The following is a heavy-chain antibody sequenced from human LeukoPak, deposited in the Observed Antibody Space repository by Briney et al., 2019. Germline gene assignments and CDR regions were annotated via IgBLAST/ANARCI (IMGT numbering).Heavy chain of an antibody. Sequence: SETLSLTCAVYGGSLSGYYWSWIRQPPGKGLEWIGEVNHSGNTNYNPSLKSRLTISVDTSKNQFSLKLSSVTAADTAVYYCARRGWENYYDSSGYYPTFDYWGQGTLVTVSS. CDR3: ARRGWENYYDSSGYYPTFDY. D-gene: IGHD3-22*01. CDR2: VNHSGNT. J-gene: IGHJ4*02. V-gene: IGHV4-34*01. CDR1: GGSLSGYY.